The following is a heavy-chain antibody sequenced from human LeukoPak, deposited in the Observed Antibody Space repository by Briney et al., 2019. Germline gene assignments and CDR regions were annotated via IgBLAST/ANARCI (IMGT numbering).Heavy chain of an antibody. Sequence: SETLSLTCNVSGGSISSYYWSWIRQPPGKGLEWIGYIYYSGSTNYNPSLKSRVSISVDTSKNQFSLRLDTVTAADTAVYYCSRGGLGIEDYWGQGTLVTVSS. CDR1: GGSISSYY. CDR2: IYYSGST. D-gene: IGHD7-27*01. J-gene: IGHJ4*02. V-gene: IGHV4-59*01. CDR3: SRGGLGIEDY.